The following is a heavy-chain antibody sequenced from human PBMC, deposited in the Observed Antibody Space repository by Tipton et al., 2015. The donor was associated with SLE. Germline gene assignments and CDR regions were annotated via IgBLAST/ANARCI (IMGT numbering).Heavy chain of an antibody. D-gene: IGHD4-23*01. CDR1: GGSFSGNY. CDR3: ARGLGIYGGNSNWFDP. J-gene: IGHJ5*02. CDR2: VNHSGAT. Sequence: TLSLTCDLNGGSFSGNYWGWIRQTPGKGLEWVGEVNHSGATRYNPSLKSRVTISLDTSKNQFSLKLSSVTAADTAVYYCARGLGIYGGNSNWFDPWGQGTLVTVSS. V-gene: IGHV4-34*01.